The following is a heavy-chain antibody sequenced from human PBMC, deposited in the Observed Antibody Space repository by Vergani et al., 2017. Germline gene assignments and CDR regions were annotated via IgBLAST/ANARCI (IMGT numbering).Heavy chain of an antibody. D-gene: IGHD3-22*01. CDR2: IWYDGSNK. CDR1: GFTFSSYG. J-gene: IGHJ4*02. Sequence: VQLVESGGGLVQPGRSLRLSCAASGFTFSSYGMHWVRQAPGKGLEWVAVIWYDGSNKYYADSVKGRFTISRDNSKNTLYLQMNSLRAEDTAVYYCARDPAMIVVVQNFDYWGQGTLVTVSS. CDR3: ARDPAMIVVVQNFDY. V-gene: IGHV3-33*01.